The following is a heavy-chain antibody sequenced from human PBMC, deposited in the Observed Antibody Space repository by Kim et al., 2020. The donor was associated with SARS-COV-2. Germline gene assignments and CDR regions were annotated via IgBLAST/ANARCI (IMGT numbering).Heavy chain of an antibody. V-gene: IGHV4-31*02. J-gene: IGHJ3*02. Sequence: PSIKSRVTISVDTSKNQFSLKLSSVTAADTAVYYCARARKQQGVIDAFDIWGQGTMITVSS. CDR3: ARARKQQGVIDAFDI. D-gene: IGHD6-13*01.